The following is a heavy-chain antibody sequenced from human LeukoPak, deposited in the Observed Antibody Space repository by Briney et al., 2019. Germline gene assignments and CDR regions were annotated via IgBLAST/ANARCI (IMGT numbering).Heavy chain of an antibody. J-gene: IGHJ5*02. V-gene: IGHV1-69*13. CDR3: ARIYCSGGSCYPGVDEKVNWFDP. D-gene: IGHD2-15*01. CDR1: GGTFSSYA. Sequence: ASVKVSCKASGGTFSSYAISWVRQAPGQGLEWMGGIIPIFGTANYAQKFQGRVTITADESTSTAYMEPSSLRSEDTAVYYCARIYCSGGSCYPGVDEKVNWFDPWGQGTLATVSS. CDR2: IIPIFGTA.